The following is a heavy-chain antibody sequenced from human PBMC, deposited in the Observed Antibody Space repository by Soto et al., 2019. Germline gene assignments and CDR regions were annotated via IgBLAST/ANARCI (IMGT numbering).Heavy chain of an antibody. D-gene: IGHD3-10*01. CDR2: FDPEDGET. J-gene: IGHJ6*02. V-gene: IGHV1-24*01. CDR1: GYTLTELS. CDR3: ARDNGFGESDV. Sequence: ASVKVSCKVSGYTLTELSMHWVRQAPGKGLEWMGGFDPEDGETIYAQKFQGRVTMTTDTSTSTAYMELRSLRSDDTAVYYCARDNGFGESDVWGQGTTVTVSS.